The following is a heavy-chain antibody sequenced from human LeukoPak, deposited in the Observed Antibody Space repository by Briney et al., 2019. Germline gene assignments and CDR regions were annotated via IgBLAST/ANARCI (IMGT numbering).Heavy chain of an antibody. CDR1: GLTLRSYS. D-gene: IGHD2-2*01. CDR3: ARDEGLAAMTNWFDP. CDR2: ISSSSCYI. V-gene: IGHV3-21*01. J-gene: IGHJ5*02. Sequence: GGSVSLSCAASGLTLRSYSLHWVRQPPGKGRAWVSSISSSSCYIYYADSVKGRFTNSRENAQQPLYLEMKSLRGEDTGVFYCARDEGLAAMTNWFDPWGQGTLVTV.